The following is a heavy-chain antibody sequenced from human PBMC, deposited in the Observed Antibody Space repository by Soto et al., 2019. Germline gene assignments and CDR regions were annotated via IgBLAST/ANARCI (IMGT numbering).Heavy chain of an antibody. CDR2: ISYDGSNK. Sequence: QVQLVESGGGVVQPGRSLRLSCAASGFTFSSYGMHWVRQAPGKGLEWVAVISYDGSNKYYADSVKGRFTISRDKSKNPLYLPMNRPKAGGKGVFYFVGIFLRVGELTLEYWGQGTLVTVSS. CDR1: GFTFSSYG. D-gene: IGHD3-10*01. V-gene: IGHV3-30*03. J-gene: IGHJ4*02. CDR3: VGIFLRVGELTLEY.